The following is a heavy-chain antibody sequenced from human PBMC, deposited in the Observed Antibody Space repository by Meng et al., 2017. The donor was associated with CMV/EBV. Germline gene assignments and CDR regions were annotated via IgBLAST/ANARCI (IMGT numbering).Heavy chain of an antibody. D-gene: IGHD5-24*01. CDR1: GGTFSSYA. CDR3: ARDNRMATRRDYYYYYGMDV. CDR2: IIPIFGTA. J-gene: IGHJ6*02. V-gene: IGHV1-69*05. Sequence: SVKVSCKASGGTFSSYAISWVRQAPGQGLEWMGGIIPIFGTANYAQKFQGRVTITTDESTSTAYMELSSLRSEDTAVYYCARDNRMATRRDYYYYYGMDVWGQGTTVTVSS.